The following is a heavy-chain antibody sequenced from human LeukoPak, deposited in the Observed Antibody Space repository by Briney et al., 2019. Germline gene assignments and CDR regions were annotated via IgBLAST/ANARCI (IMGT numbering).Heavy chain of an antibody. CDR3: AKAFSAYENWPPNWFDP. D-gene: IGHD5-12*01. V-gene: IGHV3-23*01. Sequence: PGGSLRLSCAASGFTFSTFAMSWVRQAPGKGLEWVSAISGSGGGTYYADSVKGRLTISRDNSKNTLYLHMSSLRAEDTAVYYCAKAFSAYENWPPNWFDPWGQGTLVTVSS. J-gene: IGHJ5*02. CDR2: ISGSGGGT. CDR1: GFTFSTFA.